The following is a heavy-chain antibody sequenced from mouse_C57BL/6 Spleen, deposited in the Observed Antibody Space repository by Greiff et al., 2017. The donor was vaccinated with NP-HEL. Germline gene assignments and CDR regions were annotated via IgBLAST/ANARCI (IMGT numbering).Heavy chain of an antibody. D-gene: IGHD1-1*01. CDR1: GFSFNTYA. J-gene: IGHJ2*01. CDR3: VRDYYTSDYLDY. Sequence: EVQVVESGGGLVQPKGSLTLSCAASGFSFNTYAMNWVRQAPGKGLEWVAGIRRRSNSYATYYADSVKDRLTISKDDSETMLYLQMNNLKTEDTAMYYCVRDYYTSDYLDYWAQGTTLTFSS. CDR2: IRRRSNSYAT. V-gene: IGHV10-1*01.